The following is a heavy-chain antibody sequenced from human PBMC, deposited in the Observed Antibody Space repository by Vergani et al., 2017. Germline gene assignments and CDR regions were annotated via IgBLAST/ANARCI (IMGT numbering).Heavy chain of an antibody. CDR3: ATDREYYDTSGYSPGYFDS. CDR2: SSARSGNI. D-gene: IGHD3-22*01. J-gene: IGHJ4*02. CDR1: GHTFTRYG. Sequence: QVQLVQSGAEVKKPGASVKVSCKTSGHTFTRYGINWVRQAPGQGLEWLGWSSARSGNIHYAQKFLGRVTMTTDTSTSTTYMELRSLRSDDTAVYYCATDREYYDTSGYSPGYFDSWGQGTLVTVSS. V-gene: IGHV1-18*01.